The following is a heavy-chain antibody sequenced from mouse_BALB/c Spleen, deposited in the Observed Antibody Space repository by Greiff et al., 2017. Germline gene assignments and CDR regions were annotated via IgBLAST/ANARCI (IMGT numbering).Heavy chain of an antibody. V-gene: IGHV1-4*01. CDR3: AREILLGLFDY. D-gene: IGHD1-1*01. CDR2: INPSSGYT. Sequence: VQVVESGAELARPGASVKMSCKASGYTFTSYTMHWVKQRPGQGLEWIGYINPSSGYTNYNQKFKDKATLTADKSSSTAYMQLSSLTSEDSAVYYCAREILLGLFDYWGQGTTLTVSS. J-gene: IGHJ2*01. CDR1: GYTFTSYT.